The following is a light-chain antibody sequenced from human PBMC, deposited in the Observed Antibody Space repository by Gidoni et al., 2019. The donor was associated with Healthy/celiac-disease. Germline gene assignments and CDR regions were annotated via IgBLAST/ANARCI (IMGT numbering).Light chain of an antibody. J-gene: IGLJ1*01. CDR2: KDS. Sequence: SYELTQPPSVSVSPGQTARITCSGDALPKQYAYWYQQKPGQAPSLVIYKDSERPSGIPERFSGSSSGTTVTLTISGVQAEDEADYYCQSADSSDTYVFGTGTKVTVL. CDR3: QSADSSDTYV. V-gene: IGLV3-25*03. CDR1: ALPKQY.